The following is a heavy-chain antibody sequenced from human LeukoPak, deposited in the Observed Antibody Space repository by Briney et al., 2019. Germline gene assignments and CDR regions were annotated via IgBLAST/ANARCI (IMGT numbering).Heavy chain of an antibody. J-gene: IGHJ4*02. D-gene: IGHD3-22*01. V-gene: IGHV3-74*01. CDR2: INGDGSTL. Sequence: GGSLRLSCAASGFIFSRYWIHWVRQAPGKGLVWVSHINGDGSTLSYADSVKGRFTISRDNAKNTLYLQMNSLRAEDTAVYYCVRDFGESSGYYFDYWGQGTLVTVSS. CDR1: GFIFSRYW. CDR3: VRDFGESSGYYFDY.